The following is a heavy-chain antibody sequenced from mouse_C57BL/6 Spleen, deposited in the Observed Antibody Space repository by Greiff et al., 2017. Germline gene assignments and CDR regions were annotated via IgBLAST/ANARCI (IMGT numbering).Heavy chain of an antibody. CDR3: ATRGDSSGSYFDY. Sequence: QVQLQQPGAELVKPGASVKLSCKASGYTFTSYWMHWVKQRPGQGLEWIGMIHPNSGSTNYNEKFKSKATLTVDKSSSTAYMQLSSLTSEDSAVYYCATRGDSSGSYFDYWGQGTTLTVSS. D-gene: IGHD3-2*02. J-gene: IGHJ2*01. CDR2: IHPNSGST. CDR1: GYTFTSYW. V-gene: IGHV1-64*01.